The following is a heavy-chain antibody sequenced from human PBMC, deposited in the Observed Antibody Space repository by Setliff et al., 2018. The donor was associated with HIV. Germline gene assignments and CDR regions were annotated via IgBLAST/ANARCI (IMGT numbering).Heavy chain of an antibody. J-gene: IGHJ4*02. V-gene: IGHV4-4*07. CDR3: ARVPRQLLKGAAAYFDY. CDR1: GDSFTGYY. CDR2: IYTNGAT. Sequence: SETLSLTCSVSGDSFTGYYWNWIRQSAGKGLEWIGRIYTNGATSYNPSLRSRVTMSVDTSKNQFSLRLSSVTAADTAVYYCARVPRQLLKGAAAYFDYWGQGILVTVSS. D-gene: IGHD5-18*01.